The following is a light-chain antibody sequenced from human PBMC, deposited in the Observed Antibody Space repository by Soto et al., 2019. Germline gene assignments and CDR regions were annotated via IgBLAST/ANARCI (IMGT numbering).Light chain of an antibody. V-gene: IGKV3-15*01. CDR2: GAS. Sequence: EFVLTQSPATLSVSPGERATLSFRASQSFSSTLAWYQQKPGQAPRLLIYGASTRATGIPARFSGSGSGTEFTLTISSLQSEDFAVYYCQQYIYWPWTFGQGTKVDIK. CDR3: QQYIYWPWT. J-gene: IGKJ1*01. CDR1: QSFSST.